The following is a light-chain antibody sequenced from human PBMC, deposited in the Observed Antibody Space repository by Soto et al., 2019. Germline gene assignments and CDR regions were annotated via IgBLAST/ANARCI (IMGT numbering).Light chain of an antibody. Sequence: DIQMTQSPSTLSASVGDRITIICRASQSISSWLAWYQQKPGKAPNLLIYDASSLESGVPSRFSGSGSGTEFTLTISSLQPDDFATYYCQQYNSYSQTFGQGTKVEIK. CDR3: QQYNSYSQT. CDR1: QSISSW. CDR2: DAS. J-gene: IGKJ1*01. V-gene: IGKV1-5*02.